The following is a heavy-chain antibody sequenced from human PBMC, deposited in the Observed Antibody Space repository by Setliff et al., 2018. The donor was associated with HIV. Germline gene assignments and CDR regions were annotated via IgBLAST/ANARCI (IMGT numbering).Heavy chain of an antibody. CDR2: IFSSGST. Sequence: PSETLSLTCTVSGGSISSYCWNWLRQSPGRGLEWIGFIFSSGSTKYNPSLQSRVTMSIDTSTNQFSLKLTSETAADTAVYYCARQIDNAGSFPDKNGFDTWGQGSLVTVSS. CDR1: GGSISSYC. CDR3: ARQIDNAGSFPDKNGFDT. D-gene: IGHD3-10*01. V-gene: IGHV4-59*08. J-gene: IGHJ5*02.